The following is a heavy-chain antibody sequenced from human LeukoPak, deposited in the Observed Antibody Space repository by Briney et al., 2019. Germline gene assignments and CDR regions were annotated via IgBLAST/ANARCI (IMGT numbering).Heavy chain of an antibody. CDR1: GFTFSSYT. CDR3: AKGSSSGTLYYFDY. V-gene: IGHV3-23*01. CDR2: ITTSDGNT. J-gene: IGHJ4*02. D-gene: IGHD6-19*01. Sequence: GGSLRLSCAASGFTFSSYTMSWVRQAPGKGLEWVSTITTSDGNTYYADSVKGRFTVSRDNSKNTLYLQMNSLRAEDTAVYYCAKGSSSGTLYYFDYWGQGTLVTVSS.